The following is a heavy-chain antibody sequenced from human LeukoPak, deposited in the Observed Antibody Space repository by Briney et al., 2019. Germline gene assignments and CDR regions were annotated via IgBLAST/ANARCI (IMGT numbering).Heavy chain of an antibody. CDR1: GGTFSSYA. J-gene: IGHJ4*02. V-gene: IGHV1-69*05. Sequence: GSSVKVSCKASGGTFSSYAISWVRQAPGQGLEWMEGIIPIFGTANYAQKFQGRVTITTDESTSTAYMELSSLRSEDTAVYYCARGLVGDSGSYFWGQGTLVTVSS. D-gene: IGHD1-26*01. CDR3: ARGLVGDSGSYF. CDR2: IIPIFGTA.